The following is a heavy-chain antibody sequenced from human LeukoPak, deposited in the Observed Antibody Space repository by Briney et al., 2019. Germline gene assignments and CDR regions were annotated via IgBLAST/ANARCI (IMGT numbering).Heavy chain of an antibody. CDR1: GGSFSSGSYY. Sequence: SETLSLTCTVSGGSFSSGSYYWSWIRQPPGKGLEWIGYIYYSGSTNYNPSLKSRVTISVDTSKNQFSLKLSSVTAADTAVYYCARDAKYYDSSGYGSYWYFDLWGRGTLVTVSS. CDR2: IYYSGST. D-gene: IGHD3-22*01. CDR3: ARDAKYYDSSGYGSYWYFDL. V-gene: IGHV4-61*01. J-gene: IGHJ2*01.